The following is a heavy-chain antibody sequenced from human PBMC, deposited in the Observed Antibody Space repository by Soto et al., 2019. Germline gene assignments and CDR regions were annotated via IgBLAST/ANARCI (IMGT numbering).Heavy chain of an antibody. CDR1: GFTFSNAW. J-gene: IGHJ3*02. CDR2: IKSKTDGGTT. V-gene: IGHV3-15*01. Sequence: GGSLRLSCAASGFTFSNAWMSWVRQAPGKGLEWVGRIKSKTDGGTTDYAAPVKGRFTISRDDSKNTLYLQMNSLKTEDTAVYYCTTDGVGWELRDAFDIWGQGTMVTVSS. D-gene: IGHD1-26*01. CDR3: TTDGVGWELRDAFDI.